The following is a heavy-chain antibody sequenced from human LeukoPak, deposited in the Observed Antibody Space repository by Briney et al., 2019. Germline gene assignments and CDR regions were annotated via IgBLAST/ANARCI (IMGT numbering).Heavy chain of an antibody. CDR2: IYYSGST. V-gene: IGHV4-39*01. D-gene: IGHD3-10*01. CDR1: GGSISSSSYY. CDR3: ARGTMVRGVNIWFDP. Sequence: SETLSLTCTVSGGSISSSSYYWGWIRQPPGKGLEWIGSIYYSGSTYYNPSLKSRVTISVDTSKNQFSLKLSSETAADTAVYYCARGTMVRGVNIWFDPWGQGTLVTVSS. J-gene: IGHJ5*02.